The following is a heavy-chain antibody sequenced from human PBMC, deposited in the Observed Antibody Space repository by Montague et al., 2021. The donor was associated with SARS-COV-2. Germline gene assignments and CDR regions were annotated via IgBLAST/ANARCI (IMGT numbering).Heavy chain of an antibody. V-gene: IGHV4-34*01. J-gene: IGHJ6*02. CDR3: ARVSYDVSGTCFGMDV. CDR1: GGSFSNYY. CDR2: INHSGRT. Sequence: SETLSLTCAVYGGSFSNYYWTWIRQPPGKGLEWIGEINHSGRTNNNPSLKSRVIISVDTSKNQFSLKLSSVTAADTAVYYCARVSYDVSGTCFGMDVWGQGTTVTVSS. D-gene: IGHD3-10*01.